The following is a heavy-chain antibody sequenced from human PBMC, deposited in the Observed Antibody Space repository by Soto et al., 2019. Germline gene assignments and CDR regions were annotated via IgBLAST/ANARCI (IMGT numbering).Heavy chain of an antibody. Sequence: QVQLQESGPGLVKPSGTLSLTCAVSGGSISSSNWWSWVRQPPGKGLEWIGEIYHSGSTNYNPSLKSRVTISVDKSKNQVSLRLRSVTAADTAVYFCARDSELIGRSYWYFDLWGRGTLVTVSS. CDR3: ARDSELIGRSYWYFDL. D-gene: IGHD3-10*01. CDR2: IYHSGST. J-gene: IGHJ2*01. CDR1: GGSISSSNW. V-gene: IGHV4-4*02.